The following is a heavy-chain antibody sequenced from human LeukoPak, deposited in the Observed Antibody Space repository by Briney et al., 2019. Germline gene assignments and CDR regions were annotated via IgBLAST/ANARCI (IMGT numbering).Heavy chain of an antibody. J-gene: IGHJ4*02. V-gene: IGHV3-43*02. CDR3: AKEPYYDILTGPFSHFDF. CDR1: GFTFDDYA. CDR2: ISGDGGST. D-gene: IGHD3-9*01. Sequence: RGSLRLSCAASGFTFDDYAMHWVRQAPGKGLEWVSLISGDGGSTYYADSVKGRFTISRDNRKKSLYLQMNSLRTEDTALYYCAKEPYYDILTGPFSHFDFWGQGTLVTVSS.